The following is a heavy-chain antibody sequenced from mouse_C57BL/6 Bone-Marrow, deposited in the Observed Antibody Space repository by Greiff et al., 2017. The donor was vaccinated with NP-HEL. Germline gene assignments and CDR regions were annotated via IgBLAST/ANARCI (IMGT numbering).Heavy chain of an antibody. CDR2: IWGDGST. Sequence: VKLVESGPGLVAPSQSLSITCTVSGFSLTSYGVSWVRQPPGKGLEWLGVIWGDGSTNYHSDLISRLSTSKDNYKSQVFLKLNSLQTDDTATYYCAKRETGAYYYAMDYWGQGTSVTVSS. CDR1: GFSLTSYG. V-gene: IGHV2-3*01. CDR3: AKRETGAYYYAMDY. D-gene: IGHD4-1*01. J-gene: IGHJ4*01.